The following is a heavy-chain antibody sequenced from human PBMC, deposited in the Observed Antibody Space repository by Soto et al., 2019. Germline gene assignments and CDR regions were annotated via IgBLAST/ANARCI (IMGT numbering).Heavy chain of an antibody. V-gene: IGHV3-21*01. CDR2: ISSSSSYI. J-gene: IGHJ6*02. Sequence: GGSPRLSCAASGFTFSSYSMNWVRQAPGKGLEWVSSISSSSSYIYYADSVKGRFTISRDNAKNSLYLQMNSLRAEDTAVYYCARASIVVVVAAGTTHYYGMDVWGQGTTVTVSS. D-gene: IGHD2-15*01. CDR3: ARASIVVVVAAGTTHYYGMDV. CDR1: GFTFSSYS.